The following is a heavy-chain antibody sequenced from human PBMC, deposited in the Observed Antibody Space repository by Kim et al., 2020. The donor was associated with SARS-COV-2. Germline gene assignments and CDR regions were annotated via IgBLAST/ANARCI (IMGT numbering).Heavy chain of an antibody. V-gene: IGHV1-69*04. CDR1: GGTFSSYA. CDR3: ARGGYHHYVDY. CDR2: IIPILGIA. J-gene: IGHJ4*02. D-gene: IGHD3-22*01. Sequence: SVKVSCKASGGTFSSYAISWVRQAPGQGLEWMGRIIPILGIANYAQKFQGRVTITADKSTSPAYMELSSLRSEDTAVYYCARGGYHHYVDYWGQGTLVTVSS.